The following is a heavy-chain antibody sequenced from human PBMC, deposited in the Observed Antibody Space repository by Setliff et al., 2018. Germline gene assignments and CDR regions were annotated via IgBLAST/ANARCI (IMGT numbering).Heavy chain of an antibody. J-gene: IGHJ4*02. V-gene: IGHV3-49*04. CDR3: TTYCDSTTCALDY. CDR1: GLTFGDYA. Sequence: PGGSLRLSCTASGLTFGDYAMGWVRQAPGKGLEWVGYIRSKAYGETTEYAASVEDRFTISRDDPKNTAYLQTNSLKTDDTGVYYCTTYCDSTTCALDYWGQGILVTVSS. D-gene: IGHD2-2*01. CDR2: IRSKAYGETT.